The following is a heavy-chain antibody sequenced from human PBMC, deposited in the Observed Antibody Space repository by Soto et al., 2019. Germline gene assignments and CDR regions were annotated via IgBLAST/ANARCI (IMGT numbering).Heavy chain of an antibody. CDR1: GFTFDDYA. CDR2: ISWNSGSI. CDR3: AKDRGWDPTKGWFDP. V-gene: IGHV3-9*01. D-gene: IGHD1-26*01. J-gene: IGHJ5*02. Sequence: EVQLVESGGGLVQPGRSLRLSCAASGFTFDDYAMHWVRQAPGKGLEWVSGISWNSGSIGYADSVKGRFTISRDNAKNSLYLQMNSLRAEGTALYYCAKDRGWDPTKGWFDPWGQGTLVTVSS.